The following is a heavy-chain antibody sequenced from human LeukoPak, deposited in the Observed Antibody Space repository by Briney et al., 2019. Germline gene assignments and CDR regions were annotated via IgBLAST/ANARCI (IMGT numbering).Heavy chain of an antibody. CDR1: GGSISTSNYY. Sequence: SETLSLTCTVSGGSISTSNYYWGWIRQPPGKGLEWIGSIYHSGSTYYNPSLKSRVTISVDTSKNQFSLKLSSVTAADTAVYYCARGSSGWYTPRFDYGGQGTLVTVSS. J-gene: IGHJ4*02. CDR2: IYHSGST. V-gene: IGHV4-39*07. D-gene: IGHD6-19*01. CDR3: ARGSSGWYTPRFDY.